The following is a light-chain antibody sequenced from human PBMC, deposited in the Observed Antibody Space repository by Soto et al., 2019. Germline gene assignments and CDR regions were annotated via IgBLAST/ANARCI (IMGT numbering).Light chain of an antibody. V-gene: IGLV2-23*02. CDR3: CSYAGSSPYV. Sequence: QSALTHPASVSGSPGQSITSSCTGTSSDVGSYNLVSWYQQHPGKAPKLMIYEVSKRPSGVSNRFSGSKSGNTASLTISGLQAEDEADYYCCSYAGSSPYVFGTGTKLTVL. CDR1: SSDVGSYNL. J-gene: IGLJ1*01. CDR2: EVS.